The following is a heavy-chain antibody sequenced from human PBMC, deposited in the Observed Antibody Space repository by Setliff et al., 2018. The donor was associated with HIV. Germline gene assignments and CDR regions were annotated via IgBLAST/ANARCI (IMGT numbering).Heavy chain of an antibody. CDR3: AKDPRAAVATICDY. D-gene: IGHD5-12*01. Sequence: PGESLKIYCAASGFTFSSYAMSWVRQAPGKGLEWVSAISGSGGSTYYADSVKGRFTISRDNSKNTLYLQMNSLRAEDTAVYYCAKDPRAAVATICDYWGQGTLVTVSS. V-gene: IGHV3-23*01. CDR1: GFTFSSYA. J-gene: IGHJ4*02. CDR2: ISGSGGST.